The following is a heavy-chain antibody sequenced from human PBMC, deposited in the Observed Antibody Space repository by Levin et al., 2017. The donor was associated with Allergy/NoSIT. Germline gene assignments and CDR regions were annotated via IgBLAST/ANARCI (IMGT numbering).Heavy chain of an antibody. CDR1: GFSFSLYA. J-gene: IGHJ5*02. D-gene: IGHD2-15*01. CDR3: ARSGLVAGNWFDP. V-gene: IGHV3-30-3*01. CDR2: ISYDGGNI. Sequence: GGSLRLSCAASGFSFSLYAIHWVRQAPGRGLEWVAVISYDGGNIFYADSVKGRFTISRDNSRNTVNLQMNSLRPEDTAVYYCARSGLVAGNWFDPWGQGTLVTVSS.